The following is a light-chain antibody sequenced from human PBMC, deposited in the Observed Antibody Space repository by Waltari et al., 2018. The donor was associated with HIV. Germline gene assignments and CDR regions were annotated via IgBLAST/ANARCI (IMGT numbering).Light chain of an antibody. Sequence: SSELTQDPAVSVVLGQTVRITCQGDSLRSYYASWYQQKPGQAPVLVIYGKNNRPSGIPDRFSGSSSGNTASLTSTGAQAEDEADYYCNSRDSSGNLVVFGGGTKLTVL. V-gene: IGLV3-19*01. CDR3: NSRDSSGNLVV. CDR2: GKN. CDR1: SLRSYY. J-gene: IGLJ2*01.